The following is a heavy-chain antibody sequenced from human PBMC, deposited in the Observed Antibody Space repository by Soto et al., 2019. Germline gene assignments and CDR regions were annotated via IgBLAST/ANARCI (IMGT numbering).Heavy chain of an antibody. Sequence: SETLSLTCTVSGGSISSYYWSWIRQPPGKGLEWIGYIYYSGSTNYNPSLKSRVTISVDTSKNQFSLKLSSVTAADTAVYYCARLFGGVIVIGTNYFDYCGQGTLVTVSS. V-gene: IGHV4-59*08. J-gene: IGHJ4*02. CDR1: GGSISSYY. CDR2: IYYSGST. CDR3: ARLFGGVIVIGTNYFDY. D-gene: IGHD3-16*02.